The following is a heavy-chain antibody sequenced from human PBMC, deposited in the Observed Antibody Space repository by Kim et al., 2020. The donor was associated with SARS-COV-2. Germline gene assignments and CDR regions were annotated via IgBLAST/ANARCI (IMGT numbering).Heavy chain of an antibody. CDR1: GGSFSGYY. V-gene: IGHV4-34*01. Sequence: SETLSLTCAVYGGSFSGYYWSWIRQPPGKGLEWIGEINHSGSTNYNPSLKSRVTISVDTSKNQFSLKLSSVTAADTAVYYCARVGSCSSTSCYDYWGQGTLVTVSS. D-gene: IGHD2-2*01. CDR3: ARVGSCSSTSCYDY. J-gene: IGHJ4*02. CDR2: INHSGST.